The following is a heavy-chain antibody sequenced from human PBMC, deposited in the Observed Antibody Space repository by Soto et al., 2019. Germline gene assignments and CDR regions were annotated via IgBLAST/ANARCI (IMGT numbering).Heavy chain of an antibody. V-gene: IGHV4-61*01. J-gene: IGHJ4*02. Sequence: QVQLQESGPGLVKPSETLSLTCTVSGGSVSSGSYYWSWIRQPPGKGLEWIGYIYYSGSTNYNPSLKSRVTISVDTSKNQFSLKLSSVTAADTAVYYCARDLGHSYGFFDYWGQGTLVTVSS. CDR2: IYYSGST. CDR1: GGSVSSGSYY. CDR3: ARDLGHSYGFFDY. D-gene: IGHD5-18*01.